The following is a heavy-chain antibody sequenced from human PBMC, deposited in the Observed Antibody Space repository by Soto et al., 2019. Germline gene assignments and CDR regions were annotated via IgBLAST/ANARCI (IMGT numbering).Heavy chain of an antibody. CDR3: ARVGTIFGVPYFDY. CDR1: GGSISSGGYY. Sequence: SETLSLTCTVSGGSISSGGYYWSWIRQHPGKSLEWIGYIYYSGSTYYNPSLRSRVTISVDTSKNQFSLKLSSVTASDTAVYYCARVGTIFGVPYFDYWGQGTLVTVSS. D-gene: IGHD3-3*01. V-gene: IGHV4-31*03. J-gene: IGHJ4*02. CDR2: IYYSGST.